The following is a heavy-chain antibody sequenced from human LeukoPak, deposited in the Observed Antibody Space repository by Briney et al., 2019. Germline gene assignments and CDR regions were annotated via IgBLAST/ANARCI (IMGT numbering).Heavy chain of an antibody. Sequence: GGSLRLSCAASGLTFSTYTMNWVRQAPGKGLEWVSSISSGSSYIYYADSMKGRFTVSRDNAKNSLYLQMNSLKAEDTAVYFCAGHYDIDYWGQGTLVTVSS. V-gene: IGHV3-21*06. CDR1: GLTFSTYT. J-gene: IGHJ4*02. CDR3: AGHYDIDY. CDR2: ISSGSSYI. D-gene: IGHD3-9*01.